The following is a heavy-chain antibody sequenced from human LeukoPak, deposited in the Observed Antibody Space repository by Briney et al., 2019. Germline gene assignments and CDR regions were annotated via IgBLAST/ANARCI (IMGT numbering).Heavy chain of an antibody. CDR3: ARERVNYGMDV. CDR1: GFTFSSYS. V-gene: IGHV3-13*01. J-gene: IGHJ6*02. D-gene: IGHD3-16*02. CDR2: IGTAGDT. Sequence: GGSLRLSCAASGFTFSSYSMNWVRQATGKGLEWVSTIGTAGDTYYPGSVKGRFTISRENAKNSLYLQMNSLRAGDTAVYYCARERVNYGMDVWGQGTTVTVSS.